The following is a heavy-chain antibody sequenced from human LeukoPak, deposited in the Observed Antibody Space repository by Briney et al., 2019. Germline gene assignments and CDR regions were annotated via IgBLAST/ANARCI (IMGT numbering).Heavy chain of an antibody. CDR3: ARLFRAATDY. D-gene: IGHD2-15*01. V-gene: IGHV4-4*09. Sequence: MSAETLSLTCTVSGGSISSYYWSWIRQPPGKGLEWIGYIYTSGITNYNPSLKSRVTISLDTSKNQFSLKLTSVTAADTALYYCARLFRAATDYWGQGTLVTVSS. CDR1: GGSISSYY. J-gene: IGHJ4*02. CDR2: IYTSGIT.